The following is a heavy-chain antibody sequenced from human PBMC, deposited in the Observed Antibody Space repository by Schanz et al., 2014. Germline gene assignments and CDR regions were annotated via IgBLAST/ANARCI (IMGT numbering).Heavy chain of an antibody. V-gene: IGHV1-2*02. J-gene: IGHJ4*02. CDR2: IIPNSGAT. D-gene: IGHD5-12*01. CDR3: ARVTTGYDS. Sequence: QVQLVQSGAEVKKPGASVKVSCKASGYTFTVYYMHWVRQAPGQGLEWLGWIIPNSGATSSAQKVQGRVGMARDTSSSSVDMQLSSLTSDDTAIYYCARVTTGYDSWGQGTLVSVSS. CDR1: GYTFTVYY.